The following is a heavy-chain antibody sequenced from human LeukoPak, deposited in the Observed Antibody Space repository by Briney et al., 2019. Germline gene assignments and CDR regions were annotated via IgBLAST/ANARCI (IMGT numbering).Heavy chain of an antibody. CDR2: MSPNSGDT. V-gene: IGHV1-8*01. CDR1: GYTSTSYG. J-gene: IGHJ4*02. CDR3: ARGPPNWGYDY. D-gene: IGHD7-27*01. Sequence: ASVKVSCKASGYTSTSYGFNWVRQATGQRPEWMGWMSPNSGDTGYAQKFQDRVTMTRNTSISTAYMELSSLRSDGTAVYYCARGPPNWGYDYWGPGTLVTVSS.